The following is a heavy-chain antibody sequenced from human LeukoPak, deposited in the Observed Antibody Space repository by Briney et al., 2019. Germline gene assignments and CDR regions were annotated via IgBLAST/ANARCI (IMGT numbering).Heavy chain of an antibody. D-gene: IGHD6-19*01. CDR3: ARTPDEYSSGWFRAFDI. CDR2: ISSSGGST. CDR1: GFTFSSYA. V-gene: IGHV3-23*01. J-gene: IGHJ3*02. Sequence: QSGGSLRLSCAASGFTFSSYAMGWVRQAPGKGLEWVSAISSSGGSTYYADSVKGRFTISRDNSKNTLYLQMNSLRAGDTAVYYCARTPDEYSSGWFRAFDIWGQGTMVTVSS.